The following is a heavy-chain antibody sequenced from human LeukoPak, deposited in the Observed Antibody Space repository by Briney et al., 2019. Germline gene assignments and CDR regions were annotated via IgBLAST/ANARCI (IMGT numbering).Heavy chain of an antibody. J-gene: IGHJ3*02. D-gene: IGHD6-19*01. CDR1: GFTFSAYA. CDR2: IGSDNKP. V-gene: IGHV3-23*05. CDR3: AKPRGEEWLVGLYDAFDI. Sequence: QPGGSLRLSCEASGFTFSAYAMTWVRQAPGKGLEWVSSIGSDNKPHYSESVKGRFTISRDNSKNTLYLQMNSLRAEDTAVFYCAKPRGEEWLVGLYDAFDIWGQGTMVTVSS.